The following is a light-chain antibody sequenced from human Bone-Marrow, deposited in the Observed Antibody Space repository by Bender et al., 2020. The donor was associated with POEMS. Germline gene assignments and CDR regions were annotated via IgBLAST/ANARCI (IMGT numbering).Light chain of an antibody. CDR2: KDN. CDR3: QSADSNGTPV. Sequence: SYELTQPPSVSVSPGQTARITCSGEALPIQYAYWYHQKPGQAPVLLIYKDNERPSGIPERFSGSSSGTTVTLTISGVQAEDEADYYCQSADSNGTPVFGGGTNLTVL. J-gene: IGLJ2*01. CDR1: ALPIQY. V-gene: IGLV3-25*03.